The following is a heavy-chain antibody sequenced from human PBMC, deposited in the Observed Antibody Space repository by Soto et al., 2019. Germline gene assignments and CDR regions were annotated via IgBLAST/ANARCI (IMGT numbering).Heavy chain of an antibody. CDR1: GGSISSGGYY. J-gene: IGHJ4*02. CDR3: ARTDSRFFDY. CDR2: IYYSGST. V-gene: IGHV4-31*03. Sequence: SETLSLTCTVSGGSISSGGYYWSWIRQHPGKGLEWIGYIYYSGSTYYNPSLKSRVTISVDTSKNQFSLKLSSVTAADTAVYYCARTDSRFFDYWGQGTLVTVSS.